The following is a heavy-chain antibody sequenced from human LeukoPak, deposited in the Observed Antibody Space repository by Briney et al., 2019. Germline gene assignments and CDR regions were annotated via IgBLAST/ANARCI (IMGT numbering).Heavy chain of an antibody. J-gene: IGHJ4*02. CDR2: ISSSCTYI. CDR3: ARDLYGDYGVYY. V-gene: IGHV3-21*01. CDR1: GFTFTTYS. Sequence: GGSLRLSCAASGFTFTTYSMNWVRQAPGKGLEWVSSISSSCTYIHYADSLKGRFTISRDNAKNSLYLQMDSLRAEDTAVYYCARDLYGDYGVYYWGQGTLVTVSS. D-gene: IGHD4-17*01.